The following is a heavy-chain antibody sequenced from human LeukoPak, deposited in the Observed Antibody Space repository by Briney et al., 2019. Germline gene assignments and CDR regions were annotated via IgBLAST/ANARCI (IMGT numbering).Heavy chain of an antibody. V-gene: IGHV3-53*01. CDR2: IYSGGST. D-gene: IGHD1-26*01. Sequence: GGSLRLSCAASGFTVSSNYMSWVRQAPGKGLEWVSVIYSGGSTYYADSVKGRFTISRDNSKNTLYLQMNSLRAEDTAVYYCARDLGTIVGATPGLDYWGQGTLVTVSS. CDR1: GFTVSSNY. J-gene: IGHJ4*02. CDR3: ARDLGTIVGATPGLDY.